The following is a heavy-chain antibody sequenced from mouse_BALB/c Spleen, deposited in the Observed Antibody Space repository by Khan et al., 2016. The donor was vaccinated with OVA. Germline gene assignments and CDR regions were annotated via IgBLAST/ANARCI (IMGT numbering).Heavy chain of an antibody. J-gene: IGHJ2*01. CDR2: TNPTNGRT. V-gene: IGHV1S81*02. D-gene: IGHD1-1*01. Sequence: LQESGAELVKAGASVKMSCKASGYTFTSYWMHWVKQRLGQGLEWFAETNPTNGRTYYNEKFKSKATMTVEKSSSTAYMLLSGPTFEDSAVYYCARIKKIVATYFDYWGQGTTLTVSS. CDR1: GYTFTSYW. CDR3: ARIKKIVATYFDY.